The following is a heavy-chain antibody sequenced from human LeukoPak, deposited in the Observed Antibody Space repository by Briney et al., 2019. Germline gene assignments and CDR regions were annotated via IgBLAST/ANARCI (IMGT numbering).Heavy chain of an antibody. CDR1: GGSISGGGYY. V-gene: IGHV4-31*03. CDR3: ARVGYGSGSYSFDP. J-gene: IGHJ5*02. Sequence: SETLSLTCTVSGGSISGGGYYWSWIRQHPGKGLEWIGYIYYSGSTYYNPSLKSRVTISVDTSKNQFSLKLSSVTAADTAVYYCARVGYGSGSYSFDPWGQGTLVTVSS. D-gene: IGHD3-10*01. CDR2: IYYSGST.